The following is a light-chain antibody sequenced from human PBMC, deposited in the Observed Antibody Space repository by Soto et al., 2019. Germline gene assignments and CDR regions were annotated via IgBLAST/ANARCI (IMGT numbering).Light chain of an antibody. CDR1: ESVSGN. CDR3: QQYNKWPPWT. CDR2: GAS. V-gene: IGKV3-15*01. J-gene: IGKJ1*01. Sequence: EILLTQSPATLSVSPGERATLSCRASESVSGNLAWYQQKPGQAPRLLIYGASTRATGIPARFSGSGSGTEFTLTISSLQSEGIAVYYCQQYNKWPPWTFGQGTKVEIK.